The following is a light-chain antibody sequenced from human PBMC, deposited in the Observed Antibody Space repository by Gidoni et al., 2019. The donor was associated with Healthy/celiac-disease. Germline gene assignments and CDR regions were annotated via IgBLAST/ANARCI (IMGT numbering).Light chain of an antibody. CDR3: QQSYRTPLS. V-gene: IGKV1-39*01. CDR2: AAS. J-gene: IGKJ3*01. Sequence: DIQMTQSPSSLSASVGDRVPITCPASQSISSYLNWYQQKPGKAPKLLIYAASSLQGGVPARFSGSGAGTDFTLTISRLQPEDVATYYCQQSYRTPLSFGPGTKVEIK. CDR1: QSISSY.